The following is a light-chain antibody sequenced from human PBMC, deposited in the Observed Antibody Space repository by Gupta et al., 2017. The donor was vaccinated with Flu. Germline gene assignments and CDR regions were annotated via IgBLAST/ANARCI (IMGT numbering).Light chain of an antibody. CDR2: LTS. J-gene: IGKJ1*01. CDR3: QQYDSSPWT. V-gene: IGKV3-20*01. Sequence: EVVLTQSPGTLSLSLGERATLSCRASQSLTTNNLAWYQHKPAQAPRLVMYLTSSRATGIPGRFSSSGSGTDFTRTISSLEPEDFAVYYCQQYDSSPWTFGQGTKVEIK. CDR1: QSLTTNN.